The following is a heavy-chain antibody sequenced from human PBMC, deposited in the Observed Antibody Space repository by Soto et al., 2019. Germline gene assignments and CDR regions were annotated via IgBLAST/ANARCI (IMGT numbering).Heavy chain of an antibody. V-gene: IGHV1-18*01. Sequence: QVQLVQSGGEVKKPGASVKVSCKASGYTFTSSGLSWVRQAPGQGLEWMGWISTYNGNTKYEQRFQDRATMTIDTSTSAAYMELRSLRSDDTAMYYCARAGEIPYYYYGMDVWGQGTTVTVSS. CDR1: GYTFTSSG. CDR2: ISTYNGNT. CDR3: ARAGEIPYYYYGMDV. D-gene: IGHD3-10*01. J-gene: IGHJ6*02.